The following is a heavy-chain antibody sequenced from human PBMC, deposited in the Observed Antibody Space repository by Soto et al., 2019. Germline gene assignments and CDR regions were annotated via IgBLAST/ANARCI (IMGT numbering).Heavy chain of an antibody. CDR2: ISSSGSTI. CDR1: GFTFSSYE. J-gene: IGHJ6*02. D-gene: IGHD3-9*01. V-gene: IGHV3-48*03. CDR3: ARDRYDILTGTYYYYYYGMDV. Sequence: PGGSLRLSCAASGFTFSSYEMNWVRQAPGKGLEWVSYISSSGSTIYYADSVKGRFTISRDNAKNSLYLQMNSLRAEDTAVYYCARDRYDILTGTYYYYYYGMDVWGQGTTVTVSS.